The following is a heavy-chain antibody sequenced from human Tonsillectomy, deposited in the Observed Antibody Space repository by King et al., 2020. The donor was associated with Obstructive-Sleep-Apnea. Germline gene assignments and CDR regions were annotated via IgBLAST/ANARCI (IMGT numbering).Heavy chain of an antibody. Sequence: VQLVQSGAEVKKPGASLKISCKGSGYIFTTYWIGWVRQIPGKGLEWMGITDPSDSETRYSPSFQGQVTISVDKSVSTAYLQWNSLKASDTAMYYCARVCELRPTPPPLRMDGWGQGNTVTVSS. CDR1: GYIFTTYW. CDR3: ARVCELRPTPPPLRMDG. D-gene: IGHD4-23*01. V-gene: IGHV5-51*01. J-gene: IGHJ6*02. CDR2: TDPSDSET.